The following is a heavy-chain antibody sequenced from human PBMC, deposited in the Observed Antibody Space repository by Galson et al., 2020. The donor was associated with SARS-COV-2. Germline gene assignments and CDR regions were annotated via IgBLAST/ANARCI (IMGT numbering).Heavy chain of an antibody. J-gene: IGHJ6*02. CDR1: GFTFSSYG. V-gene: IGHV3-30*18. Sequence: GESLKISCAASGFTFSSYGMHWVRQAPGKGLERVAVISYDGSNKYYADSVTGRFTISRDNSKNTLYLQMNSLRAEDTAVYYCAKVIGSSRNYYYGMDVWGQGTTVTVSS. CDR3: AKVIGSSRNYYYGMDV. CDR2: ISYDGSNK. D-gene: IGHD6-13*01.